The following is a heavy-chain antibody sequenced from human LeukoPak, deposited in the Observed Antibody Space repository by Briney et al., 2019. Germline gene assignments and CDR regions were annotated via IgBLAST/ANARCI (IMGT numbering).Heavy chain of an antibody. V-gene: IGHV4-4*09. CDR1: GGSIGSYY. CDR2: IFTSGWT. D-gene: IGHD2-21*01. CDR3: ATSHDVKTAPYDL. J-gene: IGHJ5*02. Sequence: SETLSLTCTVSGGSIGSYYWSWVRQSPGKGLEGIGYIFTSGWTDYNPSLKSRGTMSVDTSKNQLSMELRFLTAADTAVYYCATSHDVKTAPYDLWGQGTLVTVSS.